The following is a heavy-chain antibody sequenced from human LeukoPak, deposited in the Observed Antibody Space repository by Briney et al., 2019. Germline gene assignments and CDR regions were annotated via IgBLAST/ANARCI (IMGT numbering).Heavy chain of an antibody. Sequence: EWMGIIYPGDSDTRYSPSFQGQVPISADKSISTAYLQWGSLKASDTAMYYCARYVYYFGYWGQGTLVTVSS. CDR3: ARYVYYFGY. V-gene: IGHV5-51*01. CDR2: IYPGDSDT. D-gene: IGHD3-16*01. J-gene: IGHJ4*02.